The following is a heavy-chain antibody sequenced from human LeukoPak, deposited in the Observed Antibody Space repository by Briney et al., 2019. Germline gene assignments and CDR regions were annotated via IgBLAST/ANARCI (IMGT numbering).Heavy chain of an antibody. J-gene: IGHJ4*02. Sequence: SETLSLTCAVYGVSFSDYFWNWIRQPPGKGLEWIGEINHGGGTRYNPSLKSRATISVDTSKEQFSLNLTPVTAADTAVYYCARGEDGTGDYRPTYFDSWGQGTLVTVSS. V-gene: IGHV4-34*01. CDR3: ARGEDGTGDYRPTYFDS. CDR1: GVSFSDYF. D-gene: IGHD4-17*01. CDR2: INHGGGT.